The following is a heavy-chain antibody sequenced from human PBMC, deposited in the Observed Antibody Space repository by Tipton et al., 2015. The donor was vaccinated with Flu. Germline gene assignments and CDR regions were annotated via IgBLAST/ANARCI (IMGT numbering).Heavy chain of an antibody. CDR2: MNPDGTII. Sequence: LSLTCSVSGASVGSPYCWGWVRQPPGKGLEWVSRMNPDGTIITYADSVKGRFTVSRDNAKSMLYLQMNSLRVEDTAMYFCTRNPLTPEGAWGQGTMVTVSS. CDR3: TRNPLTPEGA. CDR1: GASVGSPYC. V-gene: IGHV3-74*03. J-gene: IGHJ5*02.